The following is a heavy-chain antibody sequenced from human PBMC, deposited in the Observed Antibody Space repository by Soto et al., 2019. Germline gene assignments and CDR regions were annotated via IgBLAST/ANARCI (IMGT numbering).Heavy chain of an antibody. V-gene: IGHV3-48*03. CDR2: IHHRGTII. CDR3: ARHPGWEPHFDY. Sequence: PGGSLRLSCAASGFTFASYEMNWVRQAPGKGLEWISYIHHRGTIIYYADSVQGRFTISRDNAKNLLFLQMNSLRADDTAVYYCARHPGWEPHFDYWGQGTLVTVSS. J-gene: IGHJ4*01. D-gene: IGHD1-26*01. CDR1: GFTFASYE.